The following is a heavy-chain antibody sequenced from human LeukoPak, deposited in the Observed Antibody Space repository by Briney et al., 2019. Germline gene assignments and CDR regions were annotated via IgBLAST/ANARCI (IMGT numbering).Heavy chain of an antibody. V-gene: IGHV1-2*02. J-gene: IGHJ6*03. CDR2: INPNSGGT. Sequence: ASVKVSCKASGYTFTGYYMHWVRQAPGQGLEWMGWINPNSGGTNYAQKFQGRVTMTRDTSISTAYMELSRLRSDDTAVYYCARSYSSSWYWDTRWYYMDVWGKGTTVTISS. CDR3: ARSYSSSWYWDTRWYYMDV. D-gene: IGHD6-13*01. CDR1: GYTFTGYY.